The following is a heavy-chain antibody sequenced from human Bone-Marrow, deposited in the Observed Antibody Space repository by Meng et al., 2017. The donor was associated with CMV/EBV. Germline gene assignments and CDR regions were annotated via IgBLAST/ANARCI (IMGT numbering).Heavy chain of an antibody. CDR3: ARGPTPPVGRFQPVGMNYYYYGMDV. D-gene: IGHD1-14*01. Sequence: GESLKISCAASGFIFSSYWMSWVRQAPGKGLEWVANIKPDGSEKYYVDSVRGRFTISRDNAKNSLYLQMNSLRAEDTAVYYCARGPTPPVGRFQPVGMNYYYYGMDVWGQGTTVTVSS. J-gene: IGHJ6*02. V-gene: IGHV3-7*01. CDR1: GFIFSSYW. CDR2: IKPDGSEK.